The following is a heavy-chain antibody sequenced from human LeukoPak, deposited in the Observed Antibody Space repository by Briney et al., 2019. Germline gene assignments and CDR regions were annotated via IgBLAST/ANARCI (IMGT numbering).Heavy chain of an antibody. D-gene: IGHD3-22*01. CDR1: GFTFSSYA. CDR2: ISYDGSNK. CDR3: ARASYDSSGYYYDAFDI. Sequence: GRSVRLSCAASGFTFSSYAMHWVRQAPGKGLEWVAVISYDGSNKYYADSVKGRFTISRDNSKNTLYPQMNSLRAEDTAVYYCARASYDSSGYYYDAFDIWGQGTMVTVSS. V-gene: IGHV3-30-3*01. J-gene: IGHJ3*02.